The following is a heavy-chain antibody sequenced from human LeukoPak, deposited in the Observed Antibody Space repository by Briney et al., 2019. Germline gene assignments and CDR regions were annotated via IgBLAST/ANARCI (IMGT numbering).Heavy chain of an antibody. V-gene: IGHV3-9*01. J-gene: IGHJ2*01. D-gene: IGHD6-13*01. CDR1: GFTFDDYA. Sequence: PGGSLRLSCVASGFTFDDYAMHWVRQAPGKGLEWVSGISWNRVTRGSVDSVQCRFTFSREYAKNSLCLQMNCLPAGDPAVDYCAREGVSHTWYNWYFDLWGRGTLVTVSS. CDR2: ISWNRVTR. CDR3: AREGVSHTWYNWYFDL.